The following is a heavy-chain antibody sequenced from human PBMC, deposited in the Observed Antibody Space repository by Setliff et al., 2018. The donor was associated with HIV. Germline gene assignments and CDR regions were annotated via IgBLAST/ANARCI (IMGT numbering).Heavy chain of an antibody. D-gene: IGHD3-22*01. Sequence: PGGSLRLSCAASGFPFSSYDLNWVRQAPGKGLEWISYSSDTGSTTYYGDSVKGRFTISRDNPKNSVYLQMSGLRVEDTAVYYCARDPHYYDSSGYYSMFDIWGQGTVVTVSS. CDR3: ARDPHYYDSSGYYSMFDI. V-gene: IGHV3-48*03. J-gene: IGHJ3*02. CDR1: GFPFSSYD. CDR2: SSDTGSTT.